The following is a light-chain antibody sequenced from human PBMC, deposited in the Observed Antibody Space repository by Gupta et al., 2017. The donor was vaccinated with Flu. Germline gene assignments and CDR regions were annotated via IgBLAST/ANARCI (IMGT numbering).Light chain of an antibody. J-gene: IGKJ1*01. CDR2: KAS. CDR1: QSISSC. V-gene: IGKV1-5*03. CDR3: QQYNTYFQT. Sequence: DSHMTQAPYFPSASVGDTVTINCRASQSISSCLAWYQQKPGKAPKLLIYKASTVASGVPSRFSGSGSGTEFTLTISSLQPDDFATYYCQQYNTYFQTFGQGTEVEIK.